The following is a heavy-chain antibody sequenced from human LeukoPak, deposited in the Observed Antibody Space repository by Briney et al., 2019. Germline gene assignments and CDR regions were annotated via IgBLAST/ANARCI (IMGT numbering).Heavy chain of an antibody. CDR2: ISYDGSNK. CDR1: GITFRNYG. V-gene: IGHV3-30*19. D-gene: IGHD3-10*01. Sequence: GGSLRLSCAASGITFRNYGMHWVRQAPGKGLEWVAVISYDGSNKYYADSVKGRFTISRDNSKNTLYLQMNSLRAEDTAVYYCARDLTVPPRESLYFDYWGQGTLVTVSS. J-gene: IGHJ4*02. CDR3: ARDLTVPPRESLYFDY.